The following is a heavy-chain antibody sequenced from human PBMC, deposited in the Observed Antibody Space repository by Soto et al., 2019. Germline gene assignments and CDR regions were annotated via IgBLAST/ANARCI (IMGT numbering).Heavy chain of an antibody. CDR3: ARADYGNKAFWYFDL. CDR2: IYYSGST. Sequence: SETLSLTCTVSGGSISSGGYYWSWIRQHPGKGLEWIGYIYYSGSTYYNPSLKSRVTISVDTSKNQFSLKLSSVTAADTAVYYCARADYGNKAFWYFDLWGRGTLVTVSS. J-gene: IGHJ2*01. CDR1: GGSISSGGYY. V-gene: IGHV4-31*03. D-gene: IGHD4-4*01.